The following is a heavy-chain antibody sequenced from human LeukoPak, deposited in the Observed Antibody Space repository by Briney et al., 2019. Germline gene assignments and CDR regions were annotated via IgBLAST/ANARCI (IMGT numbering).Heavy chain of an antibody. CDR3: ARSPNRYYDIWTGYYNIWFDP. Sequence: GASVKVSCMASGYTFRNNDVNLVRQATGQGLEWLGWMNPDTGNTGSAQKFQGRVTMTRNTSISTAYMELSSLRSDDTAVYYCARSPNRYYDIWTGYYNIWFDPWGQGTLVTVSS. D-gene: IGHD3-9*01. J-gene: IGHJ5*02. V-gene: IGHV1-8*02. CDR2: MNPDTGNT. CDR1: GYTFRNND.